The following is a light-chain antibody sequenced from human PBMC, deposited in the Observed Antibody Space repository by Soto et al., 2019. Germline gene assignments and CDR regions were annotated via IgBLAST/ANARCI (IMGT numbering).Light chain of an antibody. V-gene: IGKV1-39*01. J-gene: IGKJ3*01. CDR2: SAS. CDR1: QSIGTS. Sequence: DFQMTQSPSSLSASVGDRVSITCRASQSIGTSLNWYQQKQGKAPKLLIYSASTLQGGGPSRFSGSGSGTDFTLTISNLQPEDCATYYCQQSYTAPFTFGPGTKVDVK. CDR3: QQSYTAPFT.